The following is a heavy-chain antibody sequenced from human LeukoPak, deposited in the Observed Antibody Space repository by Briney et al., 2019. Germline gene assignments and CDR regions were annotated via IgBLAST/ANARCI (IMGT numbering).Heavy chain of an antibody. CDR2: ISSSSSYI. J-gene: IGHJ4*02. CDR1: GFTFSSYS. D-gene: IGHD3-10*01. V-gene: IGHV3-21*01. Sequence: MSGGSLRLSCAASGFTFSSYSMNWVRQAPGKGLEWVSSISSSSSYIYYADSVKGRFTISRDNAKNSLYLQMNSLRAEDTAVYYCARGPAILWGLFDYWGQGTLVTVSS. CDR3: ARGPAILWGLFDY.